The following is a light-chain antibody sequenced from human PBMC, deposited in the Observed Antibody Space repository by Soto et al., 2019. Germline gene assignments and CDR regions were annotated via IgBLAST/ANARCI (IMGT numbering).Light chain of an antibody. V-gene: IGKV1-5*03. CDR2: KAS. CDR1: QSISSW. J-gene: IGKJ2*01. CDR3: QQYDSQSYT. Sequence: DIQMTQSPSTLSASVGDRVTITCRASQSISSWLAWYQQKPGKAPKLPIYKASSLESGVPSRFSGSGSGTEFTLTISSLQPDDFATYYCQQYDSQSYTFGQGTKLEIK.